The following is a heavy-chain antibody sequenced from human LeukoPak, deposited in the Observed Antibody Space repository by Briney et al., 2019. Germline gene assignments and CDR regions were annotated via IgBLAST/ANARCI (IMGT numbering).Heavy chain of an antibody. CDR3: ARDLYYYDSSGYPEYNWFDP. Sequence: PSETLSLTCTVSGGSISSYYWSWIRQPPGKGLEWIGYIYYSGSTSYNPSLKSRVTISVDTSKNQFSLKLSSVTAADTAVYYCARDLYYYDSSGYPEYNWFDPWGQGTLVTVSS. CDR2: IYYSGST. D-gene: IGHD3-22*01. J-gene: IGHJ5*02. CDR1: GGSISSYY. V-gene: IGHV4-59*01.